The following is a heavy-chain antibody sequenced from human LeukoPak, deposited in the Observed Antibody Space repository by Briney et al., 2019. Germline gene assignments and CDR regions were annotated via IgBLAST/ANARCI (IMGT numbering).Heavy chain of an antibody. Sequence: GASVKVSCKASGGTFSSYAISWVRPAPGQGLEWMGRINPILGTANYAQKFQGGVTITTDESPSTAYMELSSLRSEDTAVYYCARAYSGSYDLDAFDIWGQGTMVTVSS. J-gene: IGHJ3*02. CDR1: GGTFSSYA. CDR2: INPILGTA. CDR3: ARAYSGSYDLDAFDI. V-gene: IGHV1-69*05. D-gene: IGHD1-26*01.